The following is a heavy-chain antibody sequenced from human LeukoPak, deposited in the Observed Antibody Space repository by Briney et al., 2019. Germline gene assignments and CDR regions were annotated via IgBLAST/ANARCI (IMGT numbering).Heavy chain of an antibody. CDR3: ARDLVGATTKPDAFDI. Sequence: ASVKVSCKASGYNFTGYYMHWVRQAPGQGLEWMGWINPNSGSTSYAQKFQGRVTMTRDMSTSTVYMELSSLRSEDTAVYYCARDLVGATTKPDAFDIWGQGTMVTVSS. CDR2: INPNSGST. CDR1: GYNFTGYY. D-gene: IGHD1-26*01. J-gene: IGHJ3*02. V-gene: IGHV1-46*01.